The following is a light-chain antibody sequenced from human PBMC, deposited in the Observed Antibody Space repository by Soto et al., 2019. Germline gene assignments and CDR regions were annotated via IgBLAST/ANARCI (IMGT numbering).Light chain of an antibody. V-gene: IGLV2-14*03. Sequence: QSALTQTASVSGSPGQSITISCTGTSGDVGGYDFVSWYQQHPGKAPKLMIYDVTNRPSGVSNRFSGSKSGNTASLTISGLQAEDEADYYCISYTGSSTLFVFGTGTKLTVL. CDR2: DVT. CDR1: SGDVGGYDF. CDR3: ISYTGSSTLFV. J-gene: IGLJ1*01.